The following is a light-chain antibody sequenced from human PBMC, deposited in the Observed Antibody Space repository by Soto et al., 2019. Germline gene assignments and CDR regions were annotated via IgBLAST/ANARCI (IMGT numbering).Light chain of an antibody. CDR1: QGIRID. Sequence: AIQMPQSPSSLSASVGDRVTITCRESQGIRIDLGWYQQKPGKAPKLLIYAASSLQSGVPSRFSGSGSGTDFTLTISSLQPEDFATYYCLQDYNYPWTFGQGTKVKIK. CDR3: LQDYNYPWT. V-gene: IGKV1-6*01. CDR2: AAS. J-gene: IGKJ1*01.